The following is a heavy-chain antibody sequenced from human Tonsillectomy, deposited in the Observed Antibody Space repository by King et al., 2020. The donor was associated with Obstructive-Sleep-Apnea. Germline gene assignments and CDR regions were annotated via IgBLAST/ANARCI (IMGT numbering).Heavy chain of an antibody. Sequence: VQLVESGGGVVQPGRSLRLSCAASGFSFSSYGMHWVRQAPGKGPEWVAVISYEGSNKNYADSVKGRFTISRDNSKNTLYLQMNSLRVEDTAIYSCAKDVGSTIEPGCGNWFDSWGQGTLVTVSS. V-gene: IGHV3-30*18. D-gene: IGHD1-26*01. CDR1: GFSFSSYG. CDR3: AKDVGSTIEPGCGNWFDS. CDR2: ISYEGSNK. J-gene: IGHJ5*01.